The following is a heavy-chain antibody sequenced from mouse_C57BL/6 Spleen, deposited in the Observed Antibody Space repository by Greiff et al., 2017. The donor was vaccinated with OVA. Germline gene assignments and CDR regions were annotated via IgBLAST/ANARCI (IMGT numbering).Heavy chain of an antibody. V-gene: IGHV1-55*01. Sequence: QVQLQQPGAELVKPGASVKMSCKASGYTFTSYWITWVKQRPGQGLEWIGDIYPGSGSTNYNEKFKSKATLTVDTSSSTAYMQRSSLTSEDSAVYYCANYGSSYYAMDYWGQGTSVTVSS. J-gene: IGHJ4*01. D-gene: IGHD1-1*01. CDR2: IYPGSGST. CDR3: ANYGSSYYAMDY. CDR1: GYTFTSYW.